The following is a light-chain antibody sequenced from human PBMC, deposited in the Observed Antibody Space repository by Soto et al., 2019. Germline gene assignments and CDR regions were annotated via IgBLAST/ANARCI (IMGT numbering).Light chain of an antibody. CDR1: TSDVGGYNL. Sequence: QSVLTQPASVSGSPGQSITISCSGTTSDVGGYNLVSWYQQHTAKAPKLLIYEGTQRPSGVSSRFSGSKSDNTASLTISGLQAEDEADYYCCSYASSSSYVFGTGTKVTV. CDR2: EGT. V-gene: IGLV2-23*01. J-gene: IGLJ1*01. CDR3: CSYASSSSYV.